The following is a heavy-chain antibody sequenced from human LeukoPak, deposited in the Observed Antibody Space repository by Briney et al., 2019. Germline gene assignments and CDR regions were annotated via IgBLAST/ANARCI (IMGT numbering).Heavy chain of an antibody. V-gene: IGHV3-33*01. D-gene: IGHD3-22*01. CDR3: ARDANYYDSSGYRNYYGMGV. CDR2: IWYDGSNK. CDR1: GFTFSSYG. Sequence: PGGSLRLSCAASGFTFSSYGMHWVRQAPGKGLEWVAVIWYDGSNKYYADSVKGRFTISRDNSKNTLYLQMNSLRAEDTAVYYCARDANYYDSSGYRNYYGMGVWGQGTTVTVSS. J-gene: IGHJ6*02.